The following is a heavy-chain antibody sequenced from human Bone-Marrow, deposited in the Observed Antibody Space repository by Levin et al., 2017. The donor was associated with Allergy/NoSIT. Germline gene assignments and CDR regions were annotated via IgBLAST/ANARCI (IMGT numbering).Heavy chain of an antibody. CDR3: ARPQMGGGYCSGGSCYPGYMDV. J-gene: IGHJ6*03. CDR2: INTNTGNP. V-gene: IGHV7-4-1*02. CDR1: GYTFTSYA. Sequence: GASVKVSCKASGYTFTSYAMNWVRQAPGQGLEWMGWINTNTGNPTYAQGFTGRFVFSLDTSVSTAYLQISSLKAEDTAVYYCARPQMGGGYCSGGSCYPGYMDVWGKGTTVTVSS. D-gene: IGHD2-15*01.